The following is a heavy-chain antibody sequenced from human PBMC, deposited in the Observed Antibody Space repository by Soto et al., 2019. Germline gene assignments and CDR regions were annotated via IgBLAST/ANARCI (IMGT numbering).Heavy chain of an antibody. J-gene: IGHJ6*02. D-gene: IGHD6-19*01. V-gene: IGHV3-30*18. CDR2: ISYDGSNK. Sequence: QVQLVESGGGVVQPGRSLRLSCAASGFTFSSYGMHWVRQAPGKGLEWVAVISYDGSNKYYADSVKGRFTISRDNSKNTLYLQMNSLRAEDTAVYYCAEDGGSGWYTSYYYYGMDVWGQATTVTVSS. CDR1: GFTFSSYG. CDR3: AEDGGSGWYTSYYYYGMDV.